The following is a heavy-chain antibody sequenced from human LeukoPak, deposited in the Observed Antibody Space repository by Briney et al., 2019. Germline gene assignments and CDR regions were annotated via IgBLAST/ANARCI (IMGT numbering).Heavy chain of an antibody. CDR1: GFTFSNYW. D-gene: IGHD3-22*01. Sequence: GGSLRLSCAASGFTFSNYWMSWVRQAPGKGLEWVANMNPDGSEKYFLDSVKGRFSISRDNAKSSLYLQMNSLRGDDTAVYYCARDRALYDSRRGYYYTEDDYWGQGTLVTVSS. CDR2: MNPDGSEK. V-gene: IGHV3-7*01. J-gene: IGHJ4*02. CDR3: ARDRALYDSRRGYYYTEDDY.